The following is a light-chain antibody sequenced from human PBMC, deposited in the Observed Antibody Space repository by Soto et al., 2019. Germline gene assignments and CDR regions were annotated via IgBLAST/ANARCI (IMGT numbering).Light chain of an antibody. J-gene: IGLJ3*02. CDR3: SSYAGSGV. V-gene: IGLV2-8*01. CDR2: EVN. CDR1: SNDVGGYNY. Sequence: QSVLTQPPSASGSPGQSVAISCTGTSNDVGGYNYVSWYQQHPGKAPKLIIYEVNKRPSGVPDRFSGSKSGNTASLTVSGLQADDEADYYCSSYAGSGVFGGGTKLTLL.